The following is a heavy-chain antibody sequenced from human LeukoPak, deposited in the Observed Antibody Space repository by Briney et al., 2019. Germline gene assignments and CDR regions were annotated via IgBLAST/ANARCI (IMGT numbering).Heavy chain of an antibody. CDR3: ARPAFGDYPEYYFDY. CDR1: GFTFSSYA. V-gene: IGHV3-23*01. D-gene: IGHD4-17*01. CDR2: ISGSGGST. J-gene: IGHJ4*02. Sequence: GGSLRLSCAASGFTFSSYAMSWVRPAPGKGLEWVSAISGSGGSTYYAGSVKGRFTISRDNSKNTLYLQMNSLRAEDTAVYYWARPAFGDYPEYYFDYWGQGTLVTVSS.